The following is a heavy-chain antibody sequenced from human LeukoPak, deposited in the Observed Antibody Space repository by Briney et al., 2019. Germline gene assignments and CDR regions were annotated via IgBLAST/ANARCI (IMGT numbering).Heavy chain of an antibody. V-gene: IGHV3-72*01. D-gene: IGHD4/OR15-4a*01. CDR3: TRGASDRQPYYYYAMDV. J-gene: IGHJ6*02. CDR2: IRDKANSYTT. CDR1: GFTFSDHY. Sequence: GGSLRLSCAASGFTFSDHYMDWVRQAPGKGLEWVGRIRDKANSYTTEYAASVKGRFAISRDDSKNSLYLQMSSLRTDDTAVYYCTRGASDRQPYYYYAMDVWGQGTTVTVSS.